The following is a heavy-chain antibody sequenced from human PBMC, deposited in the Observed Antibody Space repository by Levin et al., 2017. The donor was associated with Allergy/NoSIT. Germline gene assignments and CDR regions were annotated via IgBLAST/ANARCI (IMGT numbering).Heavy chain of an antibody. CDR1: GFTFSSYE. D-gene: IGHD3-3*01. CDR2: ISSTGSTI. CDR3: ARQLGNFWSGYNYFDY. Sequence: GESLKISCAASGFTFSSYEMNWVRRAPGKGLEWVSYISSTGSTIYSADSVKGRFTISRDNAKNSLYLNMNSLRAEDTAVYYCARQLGNFWSGYNYFDYWGQGTLVTVSS. V-gene: IGHV3-48*03. J-gene: IGHJ4*02.